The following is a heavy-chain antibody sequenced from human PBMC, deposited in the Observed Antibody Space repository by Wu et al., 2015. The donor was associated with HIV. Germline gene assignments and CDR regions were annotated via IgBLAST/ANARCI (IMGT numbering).Heavy chain of an antibody. D-gene: IGHD2-2*01. V-gene: IGHV1-69*13. CDR2: IIPIFGTA. Sequence: QVRLVQSGPEVRKPGTSVKLSCTAFGYTFTRYHIHWLRQAPGQGLEWMGRIIPIFGTANYAQKFQGRVTITADESTSTAYMELSSLRSEDTAVYYCARGLRWYCSSTSCSDYYYYGMDVWGQGTTVTVSS. CDR1: GYTFTRYH. CDR3: ARGLRWYCSSTSCSDYYYYGMDV. J-gene: IGHJ6*02.